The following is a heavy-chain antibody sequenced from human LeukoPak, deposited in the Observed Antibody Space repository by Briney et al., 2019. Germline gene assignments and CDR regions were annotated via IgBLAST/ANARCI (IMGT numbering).Heavy chain of an antibody. J-gene: IGHJ6*03. CDR1: GFTFSSYA. V-gene: IGHV3-23*01. CDR2: ISGSGGST. D-gene: IGHD2-2*01. CDR3: AKVTSSAAQMYDYYYMDV. Sequence: GGSLRLSCAASGFTFSSYAMSWVRQAPGKGLEWVSAISGSGGSTYYADSVKGRFTISRDNSKNTLYLQMNSLRAEDTAVYYCAKVTSSAAQMYDYYYMDVWGKGTTVTVSS.